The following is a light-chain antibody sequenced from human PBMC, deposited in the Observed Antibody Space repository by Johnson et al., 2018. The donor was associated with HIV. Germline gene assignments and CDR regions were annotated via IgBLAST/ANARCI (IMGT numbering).Light chain of an antibody. CDR3: GTWDSSLSVYV. CDR2: ENN. Sequence: QSVLTQSPSVSAAPGQKVTISCSGSSSNIGNNYVSWYQQLPGTAPKLLIYENNKRPSGIPDRFSGSKSGTSATLGITGLQTGDEADYYCGTWDSSLSVYVFATETKVTV. V-gene: IGLV1-51*02. CDR1: SSNIGNNY. J-gene: IGLJ1*01.